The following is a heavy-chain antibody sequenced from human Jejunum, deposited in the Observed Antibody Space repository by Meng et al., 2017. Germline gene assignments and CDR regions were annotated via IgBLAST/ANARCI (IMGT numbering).Heavy chain of an antibody. D-gene: IGHD1-26*01. Sequence: QGQVKRSGPGLVKPSQTPSLTCTVSGYSFNRPDYYWSWIRQPPEKGLEWIGYIYYSGSTYYNPFLKSRVSISGDTSNKQFSLKLTSVTAADTAVYYCARSPYSGSALPFFDYWGQGSLVTVSS. CDR3: ARSPYSGSALPFFDY. CDR1: GYSFNRPDYY. J-gene: IGHJ4*02. V-gene: IGHV4-30-4*01. CDR2: IYYSGST.